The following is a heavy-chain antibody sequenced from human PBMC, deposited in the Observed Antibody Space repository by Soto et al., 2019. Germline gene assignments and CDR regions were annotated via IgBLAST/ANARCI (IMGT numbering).Heavy chain of an antibody. CDR3: SGGVGDAI. CDR2: TNQDGSEK. Sequence: EDQLVESGGGLVQPGGSLRLTCAVSGFSFRSDWMNWVRQAPGKGLEWVAHTNQDGSEKYYLDSVKGRFTIFRDNAKNSLYLQMNSLRAEDTAVYYCSGGVGDAIWGQGTLVTVSP. V-gene: IGHV3-7*04. J-gene: IGHJ4*02. D-gene: IGHD1-26*01. CDR1: GFSFRSDW.